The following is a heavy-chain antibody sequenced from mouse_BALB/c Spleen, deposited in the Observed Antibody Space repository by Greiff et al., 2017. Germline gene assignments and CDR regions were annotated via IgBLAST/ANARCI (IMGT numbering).Heavy chain of an antibody. Sequence: DVKLVESGPGLVKPSQSLSLTCTVTGYSITSDYAWNWIRQFPGNKLEWMGYISYSGSTSYNPSLKSRISITRDTSKNQFFLQLNSVTTEDTATYYCAKGNHYYAMDYWGQGTSVTVSS. J-gene: IGHJ4*01. V-gene: IGHV3-2*02. D-gene: IGHD2-1*01. CDR1: GYSITSDYA. CDR2: ISYSGST. CDR3: AKGNHYYAMDY.